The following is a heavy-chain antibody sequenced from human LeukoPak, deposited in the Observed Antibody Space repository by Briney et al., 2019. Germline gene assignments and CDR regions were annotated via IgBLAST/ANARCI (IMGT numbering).Heavy chain of an antibody. CDR1: GYTFTSYG. CDR2: VSAYADDT. J-gene: IGHJ4*02. D-gene: IGHD1-26*01. V-gene: IGHV1-18*01. CDR3: ARDCIGCLGFDY. Sequence: ASVKVSCKASGYTFTSYGISWVRQAPGQGLEWMGWVSAYADDTNYVQKFRGGITMTTDTSTSTAYMELRSLRSDDTAVYYCARDCIGCLGFDYWGQGTLVTVSS.